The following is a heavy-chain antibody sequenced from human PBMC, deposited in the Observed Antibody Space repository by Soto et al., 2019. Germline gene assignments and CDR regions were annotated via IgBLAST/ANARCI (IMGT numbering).Heavy chain of an antibody. D-gene: IGHD6-13*01. V-gene: IGHV1-2*02. Sequence: ASVKVSCKASGYTFTGYYMHWVRQALGQGLEGMGWIDPNSGGTNYAQKFQGRVTMTRDTSISTAYMELSRLRSDDTAVYYCARVPPGVTLASSWYYFDYWGPGTLVTVSS. J-gene: IGHJ4*02. CDR2: IDPNSGGT. CDR3: ARVPPGVTLASSWYYFDY. CDR1: GYTFTGYY.